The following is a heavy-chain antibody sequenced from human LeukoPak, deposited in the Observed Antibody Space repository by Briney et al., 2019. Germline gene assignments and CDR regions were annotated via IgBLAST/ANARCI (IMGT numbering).Heavy chain of an antibody. CDR2: IIPILGIA. V-gene: IGHV1-69*02. D-gene: IGHD1-26*01. J-gene: IGHJ3*02. CDR1: VGSFSSSS. CDR3: VRGENESELQYPDAFDS. Sequence: SVNLTCTVSVGSFSSSSNTWGWQAPGQGLEWMGRIIPILGIANYAQKFQGRVTITADKSTSTAYMELSSLRSEDTSLYDFVRGENESELQYPDAFDSWRQRTMVTVSS.